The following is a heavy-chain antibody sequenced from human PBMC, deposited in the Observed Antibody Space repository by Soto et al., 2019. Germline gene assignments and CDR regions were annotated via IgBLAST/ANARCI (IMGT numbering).Heavy chain of an antibody. CDR2: INPNGGST. CDR1: GYTFTSYY. CDR3: ARAGYCSGGSCFHGNFDY. Sequence: QVQLVQSGSEVKKPGASVKVSCKASGYTFTSYYMQWVRQAPGQGLEWMGIINPNGGSTTYAQKFQGIVTMTRDTSTSTVYMEVSGLRSEDTAVYYCARAGYCSGGSCFHGNFDYWGQGTLVTVSS. V-gene: IGHV1-46*01. D-gene: IGHD2-15*01. J-gene: IGHJ4*02.